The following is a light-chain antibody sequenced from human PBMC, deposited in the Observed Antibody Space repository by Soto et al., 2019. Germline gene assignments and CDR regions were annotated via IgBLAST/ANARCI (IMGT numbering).Light chain of an antibody. CDR3: QQYTSYYS. Sequence: DIQMTQSPATLSASVGDTVNITCRASQSISTWLAWYQQKPGKAPTLLIYKASTLHSGVPSRFSGSGSGADFTLTISSLQPDDFGTFYCQQYTSYYSFGQGTKLAIK. CDR2: KAS. CDR1: QSISTW. J-gene: IGKJ2*03. V-gene: IGKV1-5*03.